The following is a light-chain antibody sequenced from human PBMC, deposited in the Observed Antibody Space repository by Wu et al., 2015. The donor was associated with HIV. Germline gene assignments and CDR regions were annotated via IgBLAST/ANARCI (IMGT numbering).Light chain of an antibody. CDR2: SAS. CDR3: QQYDTYPLT. J-gene: IGKJ4*01. Sequence: AIRMTQSPSSLSASTGDRITLTCRASQSIKSNLAWYQQKPGKAPELLIYSASTLQSGVTSRFSGSGSETDFTLTISCLQSEDFATYYCQQYDTYPLTFGGGTK. V-gene: IGKV1-8*01. CDR1: QSIKSN.